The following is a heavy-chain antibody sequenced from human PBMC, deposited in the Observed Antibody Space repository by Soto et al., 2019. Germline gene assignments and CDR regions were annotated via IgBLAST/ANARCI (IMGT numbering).Heavy chain of an antibody. CDR2: ISYDGSNK. J-gene: IGHJ3*02. D-gene: IGHD6-19*01. Sequence: GGSLRLSCAASGFTFSSYGMHWVRQAPGKGLEWVAVISYDGSNKYYADSVKGRFTISRDNSKNTLYLQMNSLRAEDTAVYYCARDYSSGWYDAFDIWGQGTMVTVSS. CDR1: GFTFSSYG. CDR3: ARDYSSGWYDAFDI. V-gene: IGHV3-30*03.